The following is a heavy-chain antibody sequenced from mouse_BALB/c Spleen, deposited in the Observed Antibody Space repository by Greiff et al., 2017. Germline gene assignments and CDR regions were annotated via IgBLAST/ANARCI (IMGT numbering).Heavy chain of an antibody. J-gene: IGHJ4*01. D-gene: IGHD2-10*01. CDR2: IWRGGST. CDR3: AKKEGPYYGLYYYAMDY. CDR1: GFSLTSYG. Sequence: QVQLQQSGPSLVQPSQSLSITCTVSGFSLTSYGVHWVRQSPGKGLEWLGVIWRGGSTDYNAAFMSRLSITKDNSKSQVFFKMNSLQAEDTAIYYCAKKEGPYYGLYYYAMDYWGQGTSVTVSS. V-gene: IGHV2-5-1*01.